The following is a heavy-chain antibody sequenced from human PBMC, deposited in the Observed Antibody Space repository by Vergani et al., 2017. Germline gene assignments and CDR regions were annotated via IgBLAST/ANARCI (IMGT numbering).Heavy chain of an antibody. D-gene: IGHD2-15*01. J-gene: IGHJ5*02. V-gene: IGHV3-48*03. CDR2: ISSSGSTI. CDR1: GFTFSSYA. Sequence: EVQLLESGGGLVQPGGSLRLSCAASGFTFSSYAMSWVRQAPGKGLEWVSYISSSGSTIYYADSVKGRFTISRNNAKNSLYLQMNSLRAEDTDVYYCARGEGDDIVVVVAAAGFDHWGQGTLVTVSS. CDR3: ARGEGDDIVVVVAAAGFDH.